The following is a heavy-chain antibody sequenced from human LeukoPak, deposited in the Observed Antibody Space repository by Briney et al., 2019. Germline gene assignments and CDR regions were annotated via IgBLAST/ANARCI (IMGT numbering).Heavy chain of an antibody. D-gene: IGHD4-23*01. J-gene: IGHJ4*02. Sequence: GGSLRLSCAASGFTVSRNYYMNWVRQAPGKGLEWVSVIYSAGTTYYADSVKGRFTIPRDNSKNTVYLQMNSLRAEDTAVYYCARGDDYGGAWYYFDCWGQGTLVTVSS. CDR1: GFTVSRNY. CDR3: ARGDDYGGAWYYFDC. V-gene: IGHV3-53*01. CDR2: IYSAGTT.